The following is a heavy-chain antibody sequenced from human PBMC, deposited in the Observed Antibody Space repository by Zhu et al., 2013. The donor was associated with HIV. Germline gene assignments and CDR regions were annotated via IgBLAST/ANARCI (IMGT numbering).Heavy chain of an antibody. CDR1: GYTFTSYY. CDR2: INPSGGST. J-gene: IGHJ6*03. Sequence: QVQLVQSGAEVKKPGASVKVSCKASGYTFTSYYMHWVRQAPGQGLEWMGIINPSGGSTSYAQKFQGRVTMTRDTSTSTVYMELSSLRSEDTAVYYCARGTTVTTRSEYYYMDVWGKGTTVTVSS. D-gene: IGHD4-4*01. V-gene: IGHV1-46*01. CDR3: ARGTTVTTRSEYYYMDV.